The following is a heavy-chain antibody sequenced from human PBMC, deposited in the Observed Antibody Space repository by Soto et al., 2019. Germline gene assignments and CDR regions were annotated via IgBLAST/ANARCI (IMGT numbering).Heavy chain of an antibody. CDR1: YFTFSNAW. CDR2: IKSKTDGGTT. Sequence: GWSLRLSCTSSYFTFSNAWMNLVLQNPCKWLEFFCRIKSKTDGGTTDYAAPVKGRFTISRDDSKNTLYLQMNSLKTEDTAVYYCTTEATYYDFWSGLKNYYYYYGMDVWGQGTTVTVSS. CDR3: TTEATYYDFWSGLKNYYYYYGMDV. D-gene: IGHD3-3*01. V-gene: IGHV3-15*07. J-gene: IGHJ6*02.